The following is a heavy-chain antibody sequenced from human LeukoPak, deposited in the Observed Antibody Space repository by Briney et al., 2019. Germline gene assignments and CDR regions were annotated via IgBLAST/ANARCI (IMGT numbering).Heavy chain of an antibody. CDR3: ERATVRGVITPDY. Sequence: ASVKVSCKASGYTFTGYYMHWVRQAPGQGLEWMGRINPNSGGTNYAQKFQGRVTMTRDTSISTAYMELSRLRSDDTAVYYCERATVRGVITPDYWGQGTLVTVSS. CDR1: GYTFTGYY. V-gene: IGHV1-2*06. CDR2: INPNSGGT. J-gene: IGHJ4*02. D-gene: IGHD3-10*01.